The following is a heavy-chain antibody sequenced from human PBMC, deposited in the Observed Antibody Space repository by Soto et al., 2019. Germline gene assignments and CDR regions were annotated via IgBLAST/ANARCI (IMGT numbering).Heavy chain of an antibody. D-gene: IGHD2-2*01. J-gene: IGHJ4*01. V-gene: IGHV5-51*01. Sequence: PGESLKLSCKGSGYNFTNHWIGWVRQMPGKGLEWMGVIFPGDSDTRYSPSFQGQVTISADKSISTAYLQWSSLRASDTAMYYCARGYCTSISCYSTFNYWGQGTLVTVSS. CDR1: GYNFTNHW. CDR2: IFPGDSDT. CDR3: ARGYCTSISCYSTFNY.